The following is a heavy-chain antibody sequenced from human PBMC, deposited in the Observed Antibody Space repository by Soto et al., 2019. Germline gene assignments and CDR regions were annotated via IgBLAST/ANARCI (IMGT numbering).Heavy chain of an antibody. Sequence: ASVKVSCKASGYTFTSYGISWVRQAPGQGLEWMGWISGYNGKTNYAQKVQDRVTMTTDTSTSTVYMELRSLRSDDTAVYYCARDLGGWPDYWGQGTLVTVSS. CDR3: ARDLGGWPDY. D-gene: IGHD2-15*01. CDR2: ISGYNGKT. V-gene: IGHV1-18*01. J-gene: IGHJ4*02. CDR1: GYTFTSYG.